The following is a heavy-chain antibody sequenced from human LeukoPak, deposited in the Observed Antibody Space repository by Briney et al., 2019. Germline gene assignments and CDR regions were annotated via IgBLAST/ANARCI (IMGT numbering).Heavy chain of an antibody. CDR3: ASPFDISTTCYRY. J-gene: IGHJ4*02. CDR2: IYYSGST. V-gene: IGHV4-39*01. Sequence: PSETLSLTCTVSGGSISSSSYYWGWIRQPPGKGLEWIGSIYYSGSTYYNPSLKSRVIISVDTSKNQFSLKLSSVSAADTAVYYCASPFDISTTCYRYWGQGTLVTVSS. D-gene: IGHD2-2*01. CDR1: GGSISSSSYY.